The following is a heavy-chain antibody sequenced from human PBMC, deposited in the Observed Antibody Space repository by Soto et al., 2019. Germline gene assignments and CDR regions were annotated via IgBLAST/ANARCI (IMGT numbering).Heavy chain of an antibody. CDR1: VYTFTSYA. J-gene: IGHJ5*02. D-gene: IGHD1-26*01. V-gene: IGHV1-3*01. CDR3: ARDRRVGALGWFDP. CDR2: INAGNGNT. Sequence: GASVKVSCKASVYTFTSYAMHWVRQAPGQRLEWMGWINAGNGNTKYSQKFQGRVTITRDTSASTAYMELSSLRSEDTAVYYCARDRRVGALGWFDPWGQGTLVTVSS.